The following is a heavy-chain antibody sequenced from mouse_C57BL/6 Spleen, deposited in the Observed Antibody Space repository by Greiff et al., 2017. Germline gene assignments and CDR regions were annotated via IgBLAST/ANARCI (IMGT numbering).Heavy chain of an antibody. CDR1: GFNIKDDY. D-gene: IGHD1-1*01. Sequence: DVQLQESGAELVRPGASVKLSCTASGFNIKDDYMHWVKQRPEQGLEWIGWIDPENGDTEYASKFQGKATITADTSTNAACPQLSSLTSEDTAVYYCTTRTVVATDYWGQGTTLTVSS. J-gene: IGHJ2*01. CDR2: IDPENGDT. CDR3: TTRTVVATDY. V-gene: IGHV14-4*01.